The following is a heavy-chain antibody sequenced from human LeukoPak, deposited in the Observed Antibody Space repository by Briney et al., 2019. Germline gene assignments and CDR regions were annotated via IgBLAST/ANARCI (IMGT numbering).Heavy chain of an antibody. J-gene: IGHJ5*02. CDR2: IYSGGST. Sequence: GGSLRLSCAASGFTVSSNYMSWVRQAPGKGLEWVSVIYSGGSTYYADSVKGRFTISRDNSKNTLYLQTNSLRAEDTAVYYCARETRITIFGVVINWFDPWGQGTLVTVSS. V-gene: IGHV3-53*01. D-gene: IGHD3-3*01. CDR3: ARETRITIFGVVINWFDP. CDR1: GFTVSSNY.